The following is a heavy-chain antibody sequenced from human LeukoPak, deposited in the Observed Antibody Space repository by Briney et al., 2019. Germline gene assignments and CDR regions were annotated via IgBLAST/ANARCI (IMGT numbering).Heavy chain of an antibody. D-gene: IGHD3-10*01. V-gene: IGHV1-69*04. J-gene: IGHJ4*02. CDR1: GGTFSSYA. Sequence: SVKVSCKASGGTFSSYAISWVRQAPGQGLEWMGRIIPILGIANYAQKFQGRVTITADKSTSTAYMELSSLRSEDTAVYYCAREYGSGSLVDYWGQGTLVTVSS. CDR2: IIPILGIA. CDR3: AREYGSGSLVDY.